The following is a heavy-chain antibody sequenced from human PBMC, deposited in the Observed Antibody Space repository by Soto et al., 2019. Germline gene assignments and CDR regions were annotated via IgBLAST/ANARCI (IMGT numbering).Heavy chain of an antibody. Sequence: QVQLVQSGAEVKKPGASVKVSCKAYGYTFTSYDINWVRQATGQGLEWMGWMNPNRGKTGYAQKFQGRVTRTRNTSISTAYMDLSSRIAEDTAVYYCARTLYGDNVDYWGQGTLVTVSS. CDR1: GYTFTSYD. CDR2: MNPNRGKT. D-gene: IGHD4-17*01. CDR3: ARTLYGDNVDY. V-gene: IGHV1-8*01. J-gene: IGHJ4*02.